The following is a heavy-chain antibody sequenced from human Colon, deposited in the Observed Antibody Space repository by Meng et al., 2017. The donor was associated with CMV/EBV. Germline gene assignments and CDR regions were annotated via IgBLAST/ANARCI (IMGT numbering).Heavy chain of an antibody. CDR1: GYIFTGYY. CDR2: IDPTTGRT. Sequence: QVQLAESVAWVRMPGASVKVSCQASGYIFTGYYLHWLRQAPGLGLEWMGWIDPTTGRTDYAQKFQGTVTMTRDTSISTAYLELSRLTSDDTAVYYCASHSSYVWGSHHWGQGTLVTVSS. CDR3: ASHSSYVWGSHH. V-gene: IGHV1-2*02. D-gene: IGHD3-16*01. J-gene: IGHJ1*01.